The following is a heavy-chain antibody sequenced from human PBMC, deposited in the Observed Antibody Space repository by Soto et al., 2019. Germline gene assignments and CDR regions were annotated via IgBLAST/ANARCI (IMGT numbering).Heavy chain of an antibody. CDR2: ITSSSGT. CDR1: GFTFSTHS. CDR3: VGEVGFQLIY. Sequence: EVQLVESGGGLVQPGGSLRLSCAASGFTFSTHSMNWVRQAPGKGLEWISYITSSSGTMYADSVKGRFTISRDNAKNSLYLQMNSLRAEDTAVYFWVGEVGFQLIYWGQGTLVTVSS. D-gene: IGHD2-2*01. J-gene: IGHJ4*02. V-gene: IGHV3-48*01.